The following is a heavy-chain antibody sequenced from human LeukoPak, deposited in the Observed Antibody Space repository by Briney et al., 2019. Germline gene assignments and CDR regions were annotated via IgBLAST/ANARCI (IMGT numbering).Heavy chain of an antibody. Sequence: SETLSLTCAVYGGSLSGSYWSWIRQPPGKGLEWIGEINHSGSTNYNPSLKSRVTISVDTSKNQFSLKLSSVTAADTAVYYCARASDGYWGQGTLVTVSS. D-gene: IGHD5-24*01. V-gene: IGHV4-34*01. CDR3: ARASDGY. J-gene: IGHJ4*02. CDR2: INHSGST. CDR1: GGSLSGSY.